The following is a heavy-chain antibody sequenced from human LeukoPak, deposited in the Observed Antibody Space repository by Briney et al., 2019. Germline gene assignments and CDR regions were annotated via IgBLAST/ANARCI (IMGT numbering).Heavy chain of an antibody. J-gene: IGHJ5*02. CDR1: GGSISSYY. CDR2: IYTSGST. V-gene: IGHV4-4*07. CDR3: AGEPRSYYDILTGLRNWFDP. D-gene: IGHD3-9*01. Sequence: SETLSLTCTVPGGSISSYYRSWIQQPAGKGLEWIGRIYTSGSTNYNPSPKSRVTMSVDTSKNQFSLKLSSVTAADTAVYYCAGEPRSYYDILTGLRNWFDPWGQGTLVTVSS.